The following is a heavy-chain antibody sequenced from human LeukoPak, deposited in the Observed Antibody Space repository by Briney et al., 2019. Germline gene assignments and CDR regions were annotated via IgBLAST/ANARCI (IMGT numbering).Heavy chain of an antibody. Sequence: ASVKVSCKASGYTFTSYGISWVRQAPGQGLEWMGWISAYNGNTNYAQELQGRVTMTRNTSISTAYMELSSLRSEDTAVYYCVGFGELLSGAFDIWGQGTMVTVSS. CDR3: VGFGELLSGAFDI. J-gene: IGHJ3*02. V-gene: IGHV1-18*01. D-gene: IGHD3-10*01. CDR2: ISAYNGNT. CDR1: GYTFTSYG.